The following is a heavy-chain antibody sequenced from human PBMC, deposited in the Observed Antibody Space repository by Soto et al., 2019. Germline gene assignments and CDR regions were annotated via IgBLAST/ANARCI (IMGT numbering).Heavy chain of an antibody. Sequence: GASVKVSCKASGYTFTSYYMHWVRQAPGQGLEWMGIINPSGGSTSYAQKFQGRVTMTRDTSTSTVYMELSSLRSEDTAVYYCARVRGGYSKRQDVSKRNWFDPWGQGTLVTVSS. J-gene: IGHJ5*02. CDR2: INPSGGST. CDR3: ARVRGGYSKRQDVSKRNWFDP. CDR1: GYTFTSYY. V-gene: IGHV1-46*01. D-gene: IGHD1-26*01.